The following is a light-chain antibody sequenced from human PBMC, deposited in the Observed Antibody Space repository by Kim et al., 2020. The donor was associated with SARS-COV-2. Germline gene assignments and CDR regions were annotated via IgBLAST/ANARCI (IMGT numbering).Light chain of an antibody. CDR3: QLRNTRT. Sequence: EIVLTQSPATLSLSLGDTATLSCRATESVNTYIAWYQQKPGQAPRVLIYDASNRATGIPARFSGGGSGTDFTLTIKSLEPEDFAVYYCQLRNTRTFGPGTKVDIK. V-gene: IGKV3-11*01. CDR1: ESVNTY. J-gene: IGKJ1*01. CDR2: DAS.